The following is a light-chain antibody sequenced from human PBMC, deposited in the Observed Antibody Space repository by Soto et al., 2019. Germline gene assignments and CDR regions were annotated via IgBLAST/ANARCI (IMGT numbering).Light chain of an antibody. Sequence: QSVLTQPASVSGSPGQSITIACTGTSSDVGGYKYVSWYQHHPGKAPKLIIYEVSNRPSGVSNRFSGSKSGNTASLTISGLQAEEEADYYCSTYSSSSTLVFGTGTKVTVL. J-gene: IGLJ1*01. V-gene: IGLV2-14*01. CDR1: SSDVGGYKY. CDR2: EVS. CDR3: STYSSSSTLV.